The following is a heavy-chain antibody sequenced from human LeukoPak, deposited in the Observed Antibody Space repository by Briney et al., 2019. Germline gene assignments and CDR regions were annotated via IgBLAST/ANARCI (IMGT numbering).Heavy chain of an antibody. V-gene: IGHV3-48*03. CDR1: RFYFSTYD. CDR2: IDSSASTT. J-gene: IGHJ4*02. Sequence: PGGSLRLSCTASRFYFSTYDMNWVRQVPGRGLEWVSYIDSSASTTYCAGSVQGRFTISRDNAKNSLHLQMRSLRVEDTAFYYCASAHGGSGYDRPFDYWGQGTLVTVSS. CDR3: ASAHGGSGYDRPFDY. D-gene: IGHD5-12*01.